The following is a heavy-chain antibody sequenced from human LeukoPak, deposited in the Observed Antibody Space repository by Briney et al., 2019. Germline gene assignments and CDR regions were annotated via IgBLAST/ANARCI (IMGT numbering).Heavy chain of an antibody. D-gene: IGHD6-19*01. J-gene: IGHJ4*02. CDR3: AKDRRRVAVAPYYFDY. V-gene: IGHV3-23*01. CDR1: GFTFSSYA. CDR2: IGGSGGST. Sequence: SGGSLRLSCAASGFTFSSYAMSWVRQAPGKGLEWVSAIGGSGGSTDYADSVKGRFTISRDNSKNTLYLQMNSLRAEDTAVYYCAKDRRRVAVAPYYFDYWGQGTLVTASS.